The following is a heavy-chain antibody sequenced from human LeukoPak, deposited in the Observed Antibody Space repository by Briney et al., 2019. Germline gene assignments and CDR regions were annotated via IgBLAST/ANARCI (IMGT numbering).Heavy chain of an antibody. Sequence: SETLSLTCTVSGGSISSSSYYWGWIRQPPGKGLEWIGSIYYSGSTYYNPSLKGRVTISVDTSKNQFSLKLSSVTAADTAVYYCATDDFWSGYYAHYWGQGTLVTVSS. CDR3: ATDDFWSGYYAHY. CDR1: GGSISSSSYY. D-gene: IGHD3-3*01. CDR2: IYYSGST. J-gene: IGHJ4*02. V-gene: IGHV4-39*01.